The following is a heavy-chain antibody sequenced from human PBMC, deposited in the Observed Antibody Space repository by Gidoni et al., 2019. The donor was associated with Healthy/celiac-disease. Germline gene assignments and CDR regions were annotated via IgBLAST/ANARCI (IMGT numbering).Heavy chain of an antibody. CDR1: GFPLSSYG. Sequence: EVQLLEPGGGLVQPGGSLRLPCAASGFPLSSYGLSWVGQAPGKGLEWVSDISGSGGSAYYADSVKGRFTISRDNSKNTLYLQMNRLRAEDTAVYYCAKGPVGVTPIDYWGQGTLVTVSS. J-gene: IGHJ4*02. CDR3: AKGPVGVTPIDY. CDR2: ISGSGGSA. D-gene: IGHD1-26*01. V-gene: IGHV3-23*01.